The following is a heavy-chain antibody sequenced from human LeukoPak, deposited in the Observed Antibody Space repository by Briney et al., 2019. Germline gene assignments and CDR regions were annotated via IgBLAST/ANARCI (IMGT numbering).Heavy chain of an antibody. CDR3: ARGQGECSSTSCYAEDY. V-gene: IGHV4-31*03. D-gene: IGHD2-2*01. J-gene: IGHJ4*02. CDR2: IYYSGST. CDR1: GGSISSGGYY. Sequence: SQTPSLTCTVSGGSISSGGYYWSWIRQHPGKGLEWIGYIYYSGSTYYNPSLKSRVTITVDTSKNQFSLKLSSVTAADTAVYYCARGQGECSSTSCYAEDYWGQGTLVTVSS.